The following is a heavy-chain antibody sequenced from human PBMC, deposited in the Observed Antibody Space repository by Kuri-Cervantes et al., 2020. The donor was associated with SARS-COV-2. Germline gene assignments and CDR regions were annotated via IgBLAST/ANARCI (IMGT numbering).Heavy chain of an antibody. V-gene: IGHV1-69*04. CDR2: IIPILGTA. CDR3: ARGLVDRYCSSTSCPYYYYYYMDV. Sequence: SVKVSCKASGGTFSSYAISWVRQAPGQGLEWMGRIIPILGTANYAQKLQGRVTITADKSTSTAYMELSSLRSEDTAVYYCARGLVDRYCSSTSCPYYYYYYMDVWGKGTTVTVSS. CDR1: GGTFSSYA. D-gene: IGHD2-2*01. J-gene: IGHJ6*03.